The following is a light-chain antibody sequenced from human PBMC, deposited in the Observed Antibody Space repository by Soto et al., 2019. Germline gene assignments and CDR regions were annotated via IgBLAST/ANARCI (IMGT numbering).Light chain of an antibody. Sequence: DVVMTQSPLSLPVTLGQPASISCRSSQSLVYSDGNTYLNWSQQRPGQSPRRLIYKVSNRDSGVEARFSGRGSGTDFTLKISRVEAEDVGVYYCMQGTHWPRTFGQGTKVEIK. J-gene: IGKJ1*01. V-gene: IGKV2-30*01. CDR1: QSLVYSDGNTY. CDR2: KVS. CDR3: MQGTHWPRT.